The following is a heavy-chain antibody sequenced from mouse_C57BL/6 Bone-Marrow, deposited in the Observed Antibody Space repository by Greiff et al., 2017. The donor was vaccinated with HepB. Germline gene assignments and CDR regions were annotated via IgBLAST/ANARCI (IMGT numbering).Heavy chain of an antibody. J-gene: IGHJ4*01. CDR3: ASYGSSPYYAMDY. V-gene: IGHV1-52*01. CDR1: GYTFTSYW. Sequence: VQLQQPGAELVRPGSSVKLSCKASGYTFTSYWMHWVKQRPIQGLEWIGNIDPSDSETHYNQKFKDKATLTVDKSSSTAYMQLSSLTSEYSAVYYCASYGSSPYYAMDYWGQGTSVTVSS. CDR2: IDPSDSET. D-gene: IGHD1-1*01.